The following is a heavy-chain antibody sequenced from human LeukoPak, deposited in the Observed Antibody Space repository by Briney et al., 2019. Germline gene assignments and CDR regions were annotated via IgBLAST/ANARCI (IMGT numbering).Heavy chain of an antibody. CDR3: ARGDFYDSAVREPFDI. CDR1: GYSFTAFY. V-gene: IGHV1-2*02. Sequence: ASVKVSCKASGYSFTAFYIHWVRQAPGQGLEWMGWIHPRSGDTTYAQKFRGRVTLTRDTSVSTAYMDLSSLRSDDTAIYYCARGDFYDSAVREPFDIWGQGTLVVVSS. CDR2: IHPRSGDT. D-gene: IGHD3-10*02. J-gene: IGHJ3*02.